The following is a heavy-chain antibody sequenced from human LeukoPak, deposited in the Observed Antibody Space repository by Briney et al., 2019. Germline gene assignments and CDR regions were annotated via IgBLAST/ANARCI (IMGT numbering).Heavy chain of an antibody. CDR2: INSNSKTI. J-gene: IGHJ4*02. V-gene: IGHV3-48*01. CDR3: VRDRNWAFDY. CDR1: GFTFNTYN. Sequence: GGSLRLSCAASGFTFNTYNMNWIRQSPGKGLEWVSFINSNSKTIYYADSVKGRFTISRDNAKNSLYLQMNSLRAEDTALYYCVRDRNWAFDYWGQGTLVTVSS. D-gene: IGHD7-27*01.